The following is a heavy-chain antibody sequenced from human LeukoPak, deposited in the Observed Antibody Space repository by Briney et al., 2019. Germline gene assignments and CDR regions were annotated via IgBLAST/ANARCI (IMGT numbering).Heavy chain of an antibody. CDR3: ASGEVMVRGVMTY. CDR2: INWNGGST. Sequence: GGSLRLSCAASGFTFDDYGMSWVRQAPGKGLEWVSGINWNGGSTGYADSVKGRFTISRDNAKNTLYLQMNSLRAEDTAVYYCASGEVMVRGVMTYWGQGTLVTVSS. D-gene: IGHD3-10*01. J-gene: IGHJ4*02. CDR1: GFTFDDYG. V-gene: IGHV3-20*04.